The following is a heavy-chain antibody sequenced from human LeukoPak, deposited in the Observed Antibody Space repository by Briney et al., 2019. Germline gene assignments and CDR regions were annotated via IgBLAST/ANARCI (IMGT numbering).Heavy chain of an antibody. CDR1: GFILRSYE. D-gene: IGHD3-10*01. CDR2: ISSFSSTM. J-gene: IGHJ4*02. Sequence: GGSLRLSCAASGFILRSYEMNWVRQAPGKGLEWVSYISSFSSTMYYADSVMGRFTISRDNAKNSLYLQMNSLRAEDTAVYYCARSPNYKGYFDYWGQGTLVTVSS. CDR3: ARSPNYKGYFDY. V-gene: IGHV3-48*03.